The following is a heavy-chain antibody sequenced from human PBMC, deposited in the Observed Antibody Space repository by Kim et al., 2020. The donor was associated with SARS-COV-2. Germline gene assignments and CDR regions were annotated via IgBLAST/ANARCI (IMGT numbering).Heavy chain of an antibody. CDR2: ISNDGSHK. V-gene: IGHV3-30*04. CDR3: ARSDYISGSYRPP. CDR1: GFTFSAYA. J-gene: IGHJ4*02. Sequence: LSLTCAGYGFTFSAYAMHWVRQAPGKGLEWVAGISNDGSHKYYTDSVKGRFTISRDNSKNTLNLEMNSLRAEDTSIYYCARSDYISGSYRPPGGQGTLVTVSS. D-gene: IGHD3-16*02.